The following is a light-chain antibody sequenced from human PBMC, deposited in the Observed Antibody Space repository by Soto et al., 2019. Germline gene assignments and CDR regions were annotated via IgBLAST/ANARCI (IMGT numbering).Light chain of an antibody. Sequence: QSVLTQPPSGSGSPGHCVAISCTATSGDVAAYNYVAWYQPRPGKVPTLMGYAVSKRSSGVPDRFSGCKSGNTASLTVFGLQADDVADYYSSSYAGSDVFVFGSGTKVTVL. V-gene: IGLV2-8*01. CDR1: SGDVAAYNY. J-gene: IGLJ1*01. CDR3: SSYAGSDVFV. CDR2: AVS.